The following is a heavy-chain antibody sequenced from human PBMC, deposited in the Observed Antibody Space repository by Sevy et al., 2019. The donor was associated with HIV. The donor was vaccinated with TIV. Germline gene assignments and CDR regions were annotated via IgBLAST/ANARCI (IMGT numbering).Heavy chain of an antibody. J-gene: IGHJ4*02. CDR2: ISGSSSAI. V-gene: IGHV3-11*01. CDR1: GFTFSDYY. CDR3: VGRPYSSANSWSYHFDY. D-gene: IGHD2-15*01. Sequence: GGSLRLSCAASGFTFSDYYMSWIRQAPGKGLEWISYISGSSSAIVYGDSVKGRFAISRINAKNPQYLHMDNLRTEDTTVYFCVGRPYSSANSWSYHFDYWGQGTLVTVSS.